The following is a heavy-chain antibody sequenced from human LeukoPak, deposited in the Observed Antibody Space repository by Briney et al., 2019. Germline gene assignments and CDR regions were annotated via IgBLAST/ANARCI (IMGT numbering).Heavy chain of an antibody. J-gene: IGHJ3*02. CDR2: IYYSGST. CDR1: GGSISSYY. D-gene: IGHD7-27*01. CDR3: AGELGISADAFDI. V-gene: IGHV4-59*08. Sequence: SETLSLTCTVSGGSISSYYWSWIRQPPGKGLEWIGYIYYSGSTNYNPSLKSRVTISVDTSKNQFSLKLSSVTAADTAVYYCAGELGISADAFDIWGQGTMVTVSS.